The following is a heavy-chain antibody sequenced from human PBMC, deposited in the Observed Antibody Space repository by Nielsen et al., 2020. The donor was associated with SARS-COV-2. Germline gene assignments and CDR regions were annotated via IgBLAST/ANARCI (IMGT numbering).Heavy chain of an antibody. CDR2: INPSGGST. CDR3: ARALPYYYDSSGRLYYFDY. D-gene: IGHD3-22*01. J-gene: IGHJ4*02. CDR1: GYTFTSYG. Sequence: ASVKVSCKASGYTFTSYGISWVRQAPGQGLEWMGIINPSGGSTSYAQKFQGRVTMTRDTSTSTVYMELSSLRSEDTAVYYCARALPYYYDSSGRLYYFDYWGQGTLVTVSS. V-gene: IGHV1-46*01.